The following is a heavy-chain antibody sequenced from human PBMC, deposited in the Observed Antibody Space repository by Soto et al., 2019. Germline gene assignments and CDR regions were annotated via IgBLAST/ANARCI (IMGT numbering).Heavy chain of an antibody. Sequence: WETLSLTCAVYGGSFSGYYWSWIRQPPGKGLEWIGEINHSGSTNYNPSLKSRVTISVDTSKNQFSLKLSSVTAADTAVYYCARVYDFWSGYYPRGYYYGMDVWGQGTTVTVSS. D-gene: IGHD3-3*01. V-gene: IGHV4-34*01. CDR2: INHSGST. J-gene: IGHJ6*02. CDR1: GGSFSGYY. CDR3: ARVYDFWSGYYPRGYYYGMDV.